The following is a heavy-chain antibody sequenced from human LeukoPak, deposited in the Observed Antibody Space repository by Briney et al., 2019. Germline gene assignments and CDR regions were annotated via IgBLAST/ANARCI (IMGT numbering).Heavy chain of an antibody. D-gene: IGHD3-16*01. CDR3: AKFGLYYNMDV. CDR1: GGSISGFY. CDR2: IHYSGST. J-gene: IGHJ6*02. Sequence: KSSETLSLTCAVSGGSISGFYWTWIRQPPGKGLEFIGQIHYSGSTDYNPSLKSRITMSVDTSKNQFFLSLNSVPAADTAVYYCAKFGLYYNMDVWGQGTTVTVSS. V-gene: IGHV4-59*03.